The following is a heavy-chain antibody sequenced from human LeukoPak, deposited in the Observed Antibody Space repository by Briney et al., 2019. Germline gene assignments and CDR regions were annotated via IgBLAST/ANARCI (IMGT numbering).Heavy chain of an antibody. J-gene: IGHJ4*02. V-gene: IGHV3-23*01. Sequence: GGSLRLSCAASDFPFGSFAMTWVRQAPGKGLEWVSGITGNGGKTFYADSVKGRFTVTRDNSKNTVYLQMDSLRPDDTATYFCAKDHGDWVSLGLDSWGQGTLVTVSS. CDR2: ITGNGGKT. D-gene: IGHD3/OR15-3a*01. CDR1: DFPFGSFA. CDR3: AKDHGDWVSLGLDS.